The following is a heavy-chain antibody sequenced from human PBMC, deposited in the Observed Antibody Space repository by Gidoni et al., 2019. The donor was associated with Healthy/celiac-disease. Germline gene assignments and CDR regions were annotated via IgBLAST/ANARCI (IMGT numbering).Heavy chain of an antibody. CDR2: IYTSGST. CDR3: ARGYDFWSGYYTGVRGYFDY. CDR1: GGSISSGSYY. V-gene: IGHV4-61*02. J-gene: IGHJ4*02. Sequence: QVQLQASGPGLVKPSQTLSLTCTVSGGSISSGSYYWRWIRQPAGKGLEWIGRIYTSGSTNYNPSLKSRVTISVDTSKNQFSLKLSSVTAADTAVYYCARGYDFWSGYYTGVRGYFDYWGQGTLVTVSS. D-gene: IGHD3-3*01.